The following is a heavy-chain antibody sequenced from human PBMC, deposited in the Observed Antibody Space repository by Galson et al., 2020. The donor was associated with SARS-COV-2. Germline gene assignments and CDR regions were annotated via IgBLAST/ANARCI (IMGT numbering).Heavy chain of an antibody. V-gene: IGHV1-8*03. CDR3: ARLGVGPTWHFDY. J-gene: IGHJ4*02. Sequence: ASVKVSCKASGYTFTSNDINWVRQAPGQGLEWMGWMNPSTGNTAYAQKFQGRVTITRDTSITTAYLELGSLTSDDTAVYYCARLGVGPTWHFDYWCQGTLVTVSS. CDR1: GYTFTSND. CDR2: MNPSTGNT. D-gene: IGHD1-26*01.